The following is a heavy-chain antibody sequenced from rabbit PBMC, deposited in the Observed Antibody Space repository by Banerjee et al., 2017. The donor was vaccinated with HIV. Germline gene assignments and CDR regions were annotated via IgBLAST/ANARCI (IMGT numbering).Heavy chain of an antibody. Sequence: PLKESGGGLVKPGGSLKLSCKASGFDFSSYGVSWVRQAPGKGLEWIGYITYGGSAYYASWVKGRFTISRDNAQNTVSLQLNSLTAADTATYFCLRRWHSTDLWGQGTLVTVS. CDR3: LRRWHSTDL. CDR1: GFDFSSYG. D-gene: IGHD7-1*01. V-gene: IGHV1S28*01. CDR2: ITYGGSA. J-gene: IGHJ3*01.